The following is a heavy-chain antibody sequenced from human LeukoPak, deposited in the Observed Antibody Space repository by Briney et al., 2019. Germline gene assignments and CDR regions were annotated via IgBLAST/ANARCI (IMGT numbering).Heavy chain of an antibody. CDR3: ARHATVGGYYYYYTDV. CDR1: GGSISSYY. J-gene: IGHJ6*03. CDR2: IYTSGST. D-gene: IGHD4-11*01. V-gene: IGHV4-4*09. Sequence: SETLSLTCTVSGGSISSYYWSWIRQPPGKGLEWIGYIYTSGSTNYNPSLKSRVTISVDTSKNQFSLKLSSVTAADTAVYYCARHATVGGYYYYYTDVWGKGTTVTVSS.